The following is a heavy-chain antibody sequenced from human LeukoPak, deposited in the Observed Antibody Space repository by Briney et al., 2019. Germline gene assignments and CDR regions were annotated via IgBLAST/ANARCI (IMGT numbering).Heavy chain of an antibody. CDR3: ARDLTAQNWFDP. J-gene: IGHJ5*02. V-gene: IGHV4-59*01. CDR1: GGSITTYY. CDR2: IYNSGST. Sequence: PSETLSLTCTVSGGSITTYYWSWIRQPPGKGLEWIGYIYNSGSTNYNLSLKSRVTISVDTSKNQFSLKLSSVTAADTAVYYCARDLTAQNWFDPWGQGTLVTVSS.